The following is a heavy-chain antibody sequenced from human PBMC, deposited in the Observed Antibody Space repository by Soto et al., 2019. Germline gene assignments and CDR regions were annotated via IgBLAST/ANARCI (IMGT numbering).Heavy chain of an antibody. CDR3: AKERETTPDYYHYGMDV. Sequence: PGGSLRLSCAASGFTFSSYGMHWVRQGPGKGLEWVAVISYDGSNKYYADSVKGRFTISRDNSKNTLYLQMNSLRAEDTAVYYCAKERETTPDYYHYGMDVRGQGTTVTVSS. V-gene: IGHV3-30*18. CDR2: ISYDGSNK. D-gene: IGHD2-15*01. J-gene: IGHJ6*02. CDR1: GFTFSSYG.